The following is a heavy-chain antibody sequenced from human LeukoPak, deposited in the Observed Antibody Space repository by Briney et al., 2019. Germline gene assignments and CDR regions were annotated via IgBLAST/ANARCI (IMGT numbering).Heavy chain of an antibody. CDR1: SGSISSYY. CDR3: AREAAAGIYYYYSYMDV. V-gene: IGHV4-4*07. Sequence: SETLSLTCTVSSGSISSYYWSWIRQPAGKGLEWIGRIYTTGSTNNNPSLKSRVTMSVDTSKNQLSLKLRSVTAADTAVYYCAREAAAGIYYYYSYMDVWGKGTTVTISS. D-gene: IGHD6-13*01. J-gene: IGHJ6*03. CDR2: IYTTGST.